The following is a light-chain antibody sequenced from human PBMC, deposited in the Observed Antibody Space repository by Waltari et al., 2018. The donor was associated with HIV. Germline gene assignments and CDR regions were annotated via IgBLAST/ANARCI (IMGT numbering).Light chain of an antibody. V-gene: IGKV1-33*01. Sequence: QMTQSPSSLSASVGDRVTITCQASQDISKYLNWYQQKPGKAPKLLIYDVFNLETGVPSRFSGSGSGTDFTFTISSLQPEDIATYYCQQYDNLPLTFGGGTKVEIK. CDR1: QDISKY. CDR3: QQYDNLPLT. CDR2: DVF. J-gene: IGKJ4*01.